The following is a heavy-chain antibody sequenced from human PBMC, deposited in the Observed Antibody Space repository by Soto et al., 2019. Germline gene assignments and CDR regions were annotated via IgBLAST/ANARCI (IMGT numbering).Heavy chain of an antibody. J-gene: IGHJ3*02. V-gene: IGHV3-74*01. CDR2: INSDGSST. D-gene: IGHD3-22*01. CDR1: GFTFSSYW. CDR3: ARDYYYDSSGYYPLGAFDI. Sequence: PGGSLRLSCAASGFTFSSYWMHWVRQAPGKGLVWVSRINSDGSSTSYADSVKGRFTISRDNAKNTLYLQMNSLRAEDTAVYYCARDYYYDSSGYYPLGAFDIWVQGTMVTVSS.